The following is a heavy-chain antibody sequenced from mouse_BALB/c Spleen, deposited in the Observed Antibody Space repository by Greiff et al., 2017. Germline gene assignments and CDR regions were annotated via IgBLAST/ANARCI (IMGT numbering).Heavy chain of an antibody. CDR3: ARRGNYGYAMDY. V-gene: IGHV5-4*02. CDR2: ISDGGSYT. D-gene: IGHD2-1*01. Sequence: EVQLVESGGGLVKPGGSLKLSCAASGFTFSDYYMYWVRQTPEKRLEWVATISDGGSYTYYPDSVKGRFTISRDNAKNNLYLQMSSLKSEDTAMYYCARRGNYGYAMDYWGQGTSVTVSS. J-gene: IGHJ4*01. CDR1: GFTFSDYY.